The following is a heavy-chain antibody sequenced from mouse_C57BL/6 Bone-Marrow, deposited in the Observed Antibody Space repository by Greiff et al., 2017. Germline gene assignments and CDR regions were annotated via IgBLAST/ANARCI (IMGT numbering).Heavy chain of an antibody. CDR2: ISSGGDYI. D-gene: IGHD5-1*01. CDR3: TRDRGPNYFDY. Sequence: EVQRVESGEGLVKPGGSLKLSCAASGFTFSSYAMSWVRQTPEKRLEWVAYISSGGDYIYYADTVKGRFTISRDNARNTLYLQMSSLKSEDTAMYYCTRDRGPNYFDYWGQGTTLTVSS. CDR1: GFTFSSYA. J-gene: IGHJ2*01. V-gene: IGHV5-9-1*02.